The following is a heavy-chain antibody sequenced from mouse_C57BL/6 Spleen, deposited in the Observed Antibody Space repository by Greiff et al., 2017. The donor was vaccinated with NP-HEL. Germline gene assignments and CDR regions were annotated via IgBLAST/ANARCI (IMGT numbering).Heavy chain of an antibody. CDR2: INPSTGGT. CDR1: GYSFTGYY. Sequence: VQLKESGPELVKPGASVKISCKASGYSFTGYYMNWVKQSPEKSLEWIGEINPSTGGTTYNQKFKAKATLTVDKSSSTAYMQLKSLTSEDSAVYYCARDYSNYAMDYWGQGTSVTVSS. D-gene: IGHD2-5*01. CDR3: ARDYSNYAMDY. V-gene: IGHV1-42*01. J-gene: IGHJ4*01.